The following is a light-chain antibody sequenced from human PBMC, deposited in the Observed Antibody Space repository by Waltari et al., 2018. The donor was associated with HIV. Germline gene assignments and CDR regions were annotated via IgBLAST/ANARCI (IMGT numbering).Light chain of an antibody. CDR2: DNN. CDR1: GSNMGNTY. V-gene: IGLV1-51*01. CDR3: GTWDSSLSAVV. Sequence: QSVLTQPPSVSAAPGQKVTISCSGSGSNMGNTYVSWYQPVPGTAPKVLIYDNNKRPSGILDRFSGSKSGTSATLGITGLQTGDEADYYCGTWDSSLSAVVFGGGTKLTVL. J-gene: IGLJ2*01.